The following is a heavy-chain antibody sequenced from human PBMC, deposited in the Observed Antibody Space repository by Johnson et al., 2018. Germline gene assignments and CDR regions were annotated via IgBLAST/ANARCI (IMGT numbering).Heavy chain of an antibody. V-gene: IGHV3-33*06. CDR3: AKGEQWLDAGVQH. J-gene: IGHJ1*01. CDR2: IWYDGSNK. Sequence: QVQLVQSGGGVVQPGRSLRLSCAASGFTFSSYGMHWVRQAPGKGLEWVAVIWYDGSNKYYADSVKGRFTISRDNSKNTLYLQMNSLGAEDTAVYYCAKGEQWLDAGVQHWGQGTLVTVSS. CDR1: GFTFSSYG. D-gene: IGHD6-19*01.